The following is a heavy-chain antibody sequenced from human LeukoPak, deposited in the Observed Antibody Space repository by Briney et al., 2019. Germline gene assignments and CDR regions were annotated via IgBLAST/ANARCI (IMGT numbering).Heavy chain of an antibody. CDR2: INHSGST. Sequence: SETLSLTCAVYGGSFSGYYWSWIRQPPGKGLEWIGEINHSGSTNYNPSLKSRVTISVDTSKNQFSLKLSSVTAADTAVYYCARKRGYSYGPFDYWGQGTLVTVSS. CDR3: ARKRGYSYGPFDY. D-gene: IGHD5-18*01. V-gene: IGHV4-34*01. J-gene: IGHJ4*02. CDR1: GGSFSGYY.